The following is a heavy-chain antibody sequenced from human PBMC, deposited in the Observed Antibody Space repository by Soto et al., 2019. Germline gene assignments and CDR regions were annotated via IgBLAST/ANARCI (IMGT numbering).Heavy chain of an antibody. J-gene: IGHJ4*02. CDR2: ISSSSYWE. D-gene: IGHD2-15*01. Sequence: GGSLRLSCVASGFTFSSYSMIWVRQAPGKGLEWVSSISSSSYWEYYADSVKGRFTISRDNAKNSLYLQMNDLRVEDTAVYYCAKVKGYCRDGSCSEIDYWGQGTLVTVSS. V-gene: IGHV3-21*01. CDR3: AKVKGYCRDGSCSEIDY. CDR1: GFTFSSYS.